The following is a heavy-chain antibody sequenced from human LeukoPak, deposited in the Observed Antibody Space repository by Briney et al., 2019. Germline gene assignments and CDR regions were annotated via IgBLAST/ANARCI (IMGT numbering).Heavy chain of an antibody. CDR2: ISYDGSNK. CDR3: AREQQLVYFDY. V-gene: IGHV3-30-3*01. J-gene: IGHJ4*02. D-gene: IGHD6-6*01. CDR1: GFTFSSYA. Sequence: GRSLRLSCAASGFTFSSYAMHWVRQAPGKGLEWVAVISYDGSNKYYADSVKGRFTISRDNSKNTLYLQMNSLRAEDTAVYYCAREQQLVYFDYWSQGTLVTVSS.